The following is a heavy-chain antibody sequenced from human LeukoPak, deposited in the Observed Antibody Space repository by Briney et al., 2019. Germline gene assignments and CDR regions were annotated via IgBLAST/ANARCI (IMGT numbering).Heavy chain of an antibody. CDR2: IRYDGSNK. CDR3: TQPAFDI. V-gene: IGHV3-30*02. Sequence: WVRQVPGKGLEWVAFIRYDGSNKYYADSVKGRFTISRDDSKNTAYLQMNSLKTEDTAVYYCTQPAFDIWGQGTMVTVSS. J-gene: IGHJ3*02.